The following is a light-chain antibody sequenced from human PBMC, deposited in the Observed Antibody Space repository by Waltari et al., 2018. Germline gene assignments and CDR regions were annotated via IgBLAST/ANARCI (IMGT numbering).Light chain of an antibody. J-gene: IGKJ4*01. CDR2: DTS. CDR1: QIGNRN. CDR3: QQYDIWVT. V-gene: IGKV3-15*01. Sequence: EIVMKQSPATLSVAPEERATISCTARQIGNRNLAWYQQKPGQAPRLLIHDTSTRATGLPARYSGSGSGTEFTLTITSLQSGDFAIYFCQQYDIWVTFGGGTKVEVK.